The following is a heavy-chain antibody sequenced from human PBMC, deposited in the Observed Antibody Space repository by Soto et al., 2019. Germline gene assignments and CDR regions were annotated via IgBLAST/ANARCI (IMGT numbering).Heavy chain of an antibody. J-gene: IGHJ4*02. CDR2: TYYRSKWYY. D-gene: IGHD6-13*01. CDR3: ARDPVTAADYFEY. Sequence: PSQTLSLTCAISRDSVSSNSATWNLIRQSPSRGLEWLGRTYYRSKWYYDYAVSVKSRITINPDTSKNQFSLQLNSVTPEDTAVYYCARDPVTAADYFEYWGPGTLVTVSS. CDR1: RDSVSSNSAT. V-gene: IGHV6-1*01.